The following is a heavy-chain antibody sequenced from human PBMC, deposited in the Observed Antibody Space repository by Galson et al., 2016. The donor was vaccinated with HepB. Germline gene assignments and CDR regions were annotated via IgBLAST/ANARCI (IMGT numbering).Heavy chain of an antibody. D-gene: IGHD1-26*01. V-gene: IGHV3-48*02. Sequence: SLRLSCAASGFTFSLYSMNWVRQAPGKGLEWVSYICSYSSTTHYADSVKGRFTISRDNAKNSLYLQMNSLRDEDTTVYYCARGERGSYNSGYFDYWGQGNLVAVSS. CDR3: ARGERGSYNSGYFDY. J-gene: IGHJ4*02. CDR2: ICSYSSTT. CDR1: GFTFSLYS.